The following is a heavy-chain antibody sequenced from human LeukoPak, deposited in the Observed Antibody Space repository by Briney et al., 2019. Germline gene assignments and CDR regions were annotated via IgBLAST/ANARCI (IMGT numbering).Heavy chain of an antibody. CDR1: GFSLRTGGMC. CDR3: ARGGTTVTPGLLWFDP. Sequence: SGPTLVNPTQTLTLTCTFSGFSLRTGGMCVSWIRQPPGKALEWIGYIYYSGSTKYNPSLKSRVTISVDTSKNQFSLKLSSVTAADTAVYYCARGGTTVTPGLLWFDPWGQGTLVTVSS. CDR2: IYYSGST. J-gene: IGHJ5*02. V-gene: IGHV4-61*08. D-gene: IGHD4-17*01.